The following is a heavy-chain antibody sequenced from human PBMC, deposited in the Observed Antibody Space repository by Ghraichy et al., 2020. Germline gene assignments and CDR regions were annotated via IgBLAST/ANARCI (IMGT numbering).Heavy chain of an antibody. CDR1: GGSVSSNNW. J-gene: IGHJ4*02. CDR2: IYHIGLT. Sequence: SETLSLTCAVSGGSVSSNNWWNWVRQPPGKGLEWIGVIYHIGLTNYNPSLKSRVTISVDKSKNQFSLKLTSMTAADTAVYYCARDRAGTLWGQGTLVTVSS. CDR3: ARDRAGTL. V-gene: IGHV4-4*02.